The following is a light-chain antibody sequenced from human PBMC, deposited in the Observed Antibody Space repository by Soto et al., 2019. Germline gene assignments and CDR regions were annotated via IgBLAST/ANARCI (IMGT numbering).Light chain of an antibody. CDR3: QQSKSFPIT. CDR2: GVS. J-gene: IGKJ5*01. Sequence: DIQMTQSPYSVSASVGDRVIITCRASHGLNSRLAWFRQTPGKAPNLLIYGVSSLESGVPSRFSGSASGTDYTLTINSLQPEDSATYYCQQSKSFPITFGQGTRLEI. CDR1: HGLNSR. V-gene: IGKV1-12*01.